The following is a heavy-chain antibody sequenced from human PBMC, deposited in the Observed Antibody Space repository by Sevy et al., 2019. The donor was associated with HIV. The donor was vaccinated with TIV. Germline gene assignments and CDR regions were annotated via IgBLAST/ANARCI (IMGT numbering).Heavy chain of an antibody. CDR2: LSYDDSDE. CDR3: AKDDLGSIDY. CDR1: GFIFSTSP. J-gene: IGHJ4*02. V-gene: IGHV3-30-3*02. D-gene: IGHD3-10*01. Sequence: GGSLRLSCAASGFIFSTSPMHWVRQAPGKGLECVAILSYDDSDENYADSVKGRFTISRDNSKNTLYLQMNSLRTEDTAVYYCAKDDLGSIDYWGQGTLVTGSS.